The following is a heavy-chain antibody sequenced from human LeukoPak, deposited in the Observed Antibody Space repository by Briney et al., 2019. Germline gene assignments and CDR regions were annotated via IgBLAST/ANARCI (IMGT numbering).Heavy chain of an antibody. V-gene: IGHV4-59*01. Sequence: SETLSLTCTVSGGSISSYYWSWIRQPPGKGLEWIGYIYYSGSTNYNPSLKSRVTISVDTSKNQFSLKLSSVTAADTAVYYCARGVIAAAGYYFDYWGQGTLVTVSS. CDR3: ARGVIAAAGYYFDY. J-gene: IGHJ4*02. CDR1: GGSISSYY. D-gene: IGHD6-13*01. CDR2: IYYSGST.